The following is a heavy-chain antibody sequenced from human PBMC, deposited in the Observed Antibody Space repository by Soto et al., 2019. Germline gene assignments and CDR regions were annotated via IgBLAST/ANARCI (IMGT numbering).Heavy chain of an antibody. V-gene: IGHV3-7*01. CDR2: IKQDGSEK. CDR1: GFTFSSYW. Sequence: GGSLRLSCAASGFTFSSYWMSWVRQAPGKGLEWVANIKQDGSEKYYVDSVKGRFTISRDNAKNSLYLQMNRLRAEDTAVYYCARERKGQLWLARGGRYYYYYYGMDVWGQGTTVTVSS. J-gene: IGHJ6*02. D-gene: IGHD5-18*01. CDR3: ARERKGQLWLARGGRYYYYYYGMDV.